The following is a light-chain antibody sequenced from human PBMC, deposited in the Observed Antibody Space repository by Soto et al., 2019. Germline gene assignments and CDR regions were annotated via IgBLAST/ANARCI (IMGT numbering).Light chain of an antibody. Sequence: EIVMTQSPATLSVSPGERATLSCRASQSVSSNLAWYQQKPGQAPRLLIYGASTRDTSIPARFSGSGSGTEFPLTISSLQSEDFAVYYCQQYNNWPRTFGQGTKVEIK. CDR3: QQYNNWPRT. V-gene: IGKV3-15*01. J-gene: IGKJ1*01. CDR1: QSVSSN. CDR2: GAS.